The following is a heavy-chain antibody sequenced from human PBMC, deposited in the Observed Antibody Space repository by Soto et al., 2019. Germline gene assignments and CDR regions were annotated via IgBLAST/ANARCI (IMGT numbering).Heavy chain of an antibody. CDR2: IYYSGST. Sequence: TSETLSLTCTASGGSVSSGSYYWSWIRQPPGKGLEWIGYIYYSGSTNYNPSLKSRVTISVDTSKNQFSLKLSSVTAADTAVYYCARRVVVTATVDYWGQGTLVTVSS. J-gene: IGHJ4*02. V-gene: IGHV4-61*01. CDR3: ARRVVVTATVDY. D-gene: IGHD2-21*02. CDR1: GGSVSSGSYY.